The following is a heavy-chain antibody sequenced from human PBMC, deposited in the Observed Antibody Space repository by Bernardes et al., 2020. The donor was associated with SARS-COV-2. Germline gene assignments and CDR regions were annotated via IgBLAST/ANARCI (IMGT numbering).Heavy chain of an antibody. CDR1: GYTLTELS. J-gene: IGHJ6*02. D-gene: IGHD6-19*01. V-gene: IGHV1-24*01. Sequence: ASVKVSCKVSGYTLTELSMHWVRQAPGKGLEWMGGFDPEDGETIYAQKFQGRVTMTEDTSTDTAYMELSSLRSEDTAVYYCATAVAVAGFYYYYDMDVWGQGTTVTVSS. CDR2: FDPEDGET. CDR3: ATAVAVAGFYYYYDMDV.